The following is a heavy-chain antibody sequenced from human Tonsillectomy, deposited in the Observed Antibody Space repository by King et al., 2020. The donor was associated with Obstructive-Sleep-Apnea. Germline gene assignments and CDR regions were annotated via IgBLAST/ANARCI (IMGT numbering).Heavy chain of an antibody. CDR1: GFTFNHYA. D-gene: IGHD3-10*01. J-gene: IGHJ4*02. V-gene: IGHV3-9*01. CDR3: AKDFSGSGSYNYFDY. Sequence: DVQLVESGGGLVQPGRSLRLSCAASGFTFNHYAIHWVRQTPGKGLEWVSGISWNSGSIGYADSVKGRFTISRDNAKNSLYLQMNSLRAEDTALYYCAKDFSGSGSYNYFDYCGQGTLVTVSS. CDR2: ISWNSGSI.